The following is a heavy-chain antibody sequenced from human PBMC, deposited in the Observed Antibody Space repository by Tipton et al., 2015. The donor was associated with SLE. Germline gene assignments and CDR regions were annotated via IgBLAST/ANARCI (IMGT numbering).Heavy chain of an antibody. CDR2: ISSSSSYI. Sequence: GSLRLSCAASGFTFSSYSMNWVRQAPGKGLEWVSSISSSSSYIYYADSVKGRFTISRDNAKNSLYLQMNSLRAEDTAVYYCAREGGYSSSWSSYYYYYYYMDVWGKGTTVTVSS. D-gene: IGHD6-13*01. CDR1: GFTFSSYS. V-gene: IGHV3-21*01. J-gene: IGHJ6*03. CDR3: AREGGYSSSWSSYYYYYYYMDV.